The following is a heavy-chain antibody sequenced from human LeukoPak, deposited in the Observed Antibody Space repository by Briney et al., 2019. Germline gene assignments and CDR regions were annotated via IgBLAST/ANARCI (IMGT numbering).Heavy chain of an antibody. D-gene: IGHD4-11*01. CDR3: ASDDYSNSNWFDP. J-gene: IGHJ5*02. V-gene: IGHV3-48*01. Sequence: GGSLRLSCAASGFTFSSYSMNWVRQAPGKGLEWVSYISSSSSTIYYADSVKGRFTISRDNAKNSLYLQMNSLRAEDTAVYYCASDDYSNSNWFDPWGQGTLVTVSS. CDR1: GFTFSSYS. CDR2: ISSSSSTI.